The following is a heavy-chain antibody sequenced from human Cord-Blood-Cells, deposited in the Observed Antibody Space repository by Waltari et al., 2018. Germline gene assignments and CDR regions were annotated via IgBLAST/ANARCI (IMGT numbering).Heavy chain of an antibody. J-gene: IGHJ5*02. CDR2: IYYSGST. CDR3: ATARGTA. V-gene: IGHV4-39*01. CDR1: GCSISSSSYY. Sequence: QLQLQESGPGLGKHSETLSPTCTLSGCSISSSSYYWGWIRQPPGKGLEWIGSIYYSGSTYYNPSLKSRVTISVDTSKNQFSLKLSSVTAADTAVYYCATARGTAWGQGTLVTVSS. D-gene: IGHD1-7*01.